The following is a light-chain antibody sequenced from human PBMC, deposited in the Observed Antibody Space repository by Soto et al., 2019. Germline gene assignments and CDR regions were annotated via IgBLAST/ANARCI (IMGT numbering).Light chain of an antibody. CDR3: QQYGSSPNT. Sequence: EIVLTQSPGTLSLSPGERATLSCRASQSVSSSYLAWYQQKPGQAPRLLIYGASSRATGIPDRFSGSGSGTDFTLTISRLEPEDFAVYYCQQYGSSPNTFGPGT. CDR2: GAS. CDR1: QSVSSSY. V-gene: IGKV3-20*01. J-gene: IGKJ3*01.